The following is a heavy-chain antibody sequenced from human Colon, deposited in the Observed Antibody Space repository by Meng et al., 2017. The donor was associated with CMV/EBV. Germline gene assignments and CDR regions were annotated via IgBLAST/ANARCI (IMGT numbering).Heavy chain of an antibody. CDR1: GFAFSVFE. CDR2: ITSSSSYI. D-gene: IGHD6-19*01. V-gene: IGHV3-21*01. CDR3: ARVSHGYSSGR. Sequence: GESLKISCAASGFAFSVFEMNWVRQAPGKGLEWVSSITSSSSYIYYADSVKGRFTISRDNARNSLYLQMNSLRAEDTAVYYCARVSHGYSSGRWGQGTLVTVSS. J-gene: IGHJ4*02.